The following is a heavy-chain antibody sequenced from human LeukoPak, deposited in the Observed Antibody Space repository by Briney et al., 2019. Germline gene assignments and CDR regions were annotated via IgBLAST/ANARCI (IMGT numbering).Heavy chain of an antibody. CDR2: IIPIFGIA. J-gene: IGHJ6*02. CDR1: GGTFSSYA. Sequence: SVKVSCKASGGTFSSYAVSWVRQAPGQGLEWMGRIIPIFGIANYAQKFQGRVTITADKSTSTAYMELSSLRSEDTAVYYCARGGIAARYGMDVWGQGTTVTVSS. CDR3: ARGGIAARYGMDV. D-gene: IGHD6-6*01. V-gene: IGHV1-69*04.